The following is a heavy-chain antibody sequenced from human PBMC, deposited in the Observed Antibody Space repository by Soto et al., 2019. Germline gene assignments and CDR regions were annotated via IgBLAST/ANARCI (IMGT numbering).Heavy chain of an antibody. D-gene: IGHD5-18*01. CDR1: GGSISSYY. J-gene: IGHJ4*02. Sequence: SETLSLTCTVSGGSISSYYWSWIRQPPGKGLEWIGYIYYSGSTNYNPSLKSRVTISVDTSKNQFSLKLSSVTAADTAVYYCARNPPGYSYGYNPDYWGQGTLVTVSS. V-gene: IGHV4-59*01. CDR3: ARNPPGYSYGYNPDY. CDR2: IYYSGST.